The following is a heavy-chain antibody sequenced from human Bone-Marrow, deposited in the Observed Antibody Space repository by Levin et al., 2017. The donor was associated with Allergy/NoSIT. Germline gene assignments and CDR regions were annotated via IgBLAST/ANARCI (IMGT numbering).Heavy chain of an antibody. V-gene: IGHV1-2*06. Sequence: AASVKVSCKASGYTFTGYYMHWVRQAPGQGLEWMGRINTNSGSTNYAQKFQGRVTMTRDTSISTAYMELSRLGSDDTAVYYCARVSGLGRDLGYWGQGTLVTVSS. CDR3: ARVSGLGRDLGY. CDR1: GYTFTGYY. J-gene: IGHJ4*02. D-gene: IGHD3-10*01. CDR2: INTNSGST.